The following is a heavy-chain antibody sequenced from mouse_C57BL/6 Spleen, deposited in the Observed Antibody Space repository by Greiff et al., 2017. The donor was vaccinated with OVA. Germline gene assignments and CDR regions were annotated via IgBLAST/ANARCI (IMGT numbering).Heavy chain of an antibody. Sequence: QVQLQQSGAELMKPGASVKLSCKATGYTFTGYWIEWVKQRPGHGLEWIGEIFPGSGSTNYNEKFKGKATFTADTSSNTAYMQLRSLTTEDSAIDVCARRTNNTVVDYFDYWGQGTTLTVSA. CDR2: IFPGSGST. J-gene: IGHJ2*01. CDR1: GYTFTGYW. D-gene: IGHD1-1*01. V-gene: IGHV1-9*01. CDR3: ARRTNNTVVDYFDY.